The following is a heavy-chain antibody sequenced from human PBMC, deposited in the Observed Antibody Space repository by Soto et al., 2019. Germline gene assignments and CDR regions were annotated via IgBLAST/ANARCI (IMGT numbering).Heavy chain of an antibody. J-gene: IGHJ3*02. Sequence: QVQLVQSGAEVKKPGSSVKVSCKASGGTFSSYAISWVRQAPGQGLEWMGGIIPIFGTANYAQKFQGRVTITADESTSTAYMDLSSLRSEDTAVYYCASDSSGYYRQGDAFDIWGQGTMVTVSS. CDR2: IIPIFGTA. CDR1: GGTFSSYA. CDR3: ASDSSGYYRQGDAFDI. V-gene: IGHV1-69*01. D-gene: IGHD3-22*01.